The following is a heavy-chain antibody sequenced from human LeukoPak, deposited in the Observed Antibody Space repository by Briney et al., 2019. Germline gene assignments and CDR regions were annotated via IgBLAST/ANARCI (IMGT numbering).Heavy chain of an antibody. D-gene: IGHD4-17*01. Sequence: SETLSLTCTVSGGSISSYYWSWIRQPPGKGLEWIGYIYYRGSTNYNPSLKSRVTISVDTSKNQFSLKLSSVTAADTAVYYCARGSYGDYGWYFDLWGRGTLVTVSS. J-gene: IGHJ2*01. CDR1: GGSISSYY. CDR2: IYYRGST. CDR3: ARGSYGDYGWYFDL. V-gene: IGHV4-59*01.